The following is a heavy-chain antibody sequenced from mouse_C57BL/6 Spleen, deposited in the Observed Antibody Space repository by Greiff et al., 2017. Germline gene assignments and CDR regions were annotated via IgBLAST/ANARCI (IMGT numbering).Heavy chain of an antibody. J-gene: IGHJ3*01. Sequence: QVQLQQPGAELVKPGASVKVSCKASGYTFTSYWMHWVKQRPGQGLEWIGRIHPSDSDTNYNQKFKGKATLTVDKSSSTAYMQLSSLTSEDSAVYYCAPLITTVVARGFAYWGQGTLVTVSA. D-gene: IGHD1-1*01. CDR3: APLITTVVARGFAY. CDR2: IHPSDSDT. V-gene: IGHV1-74*01. CDR1: GYTFTSYW.